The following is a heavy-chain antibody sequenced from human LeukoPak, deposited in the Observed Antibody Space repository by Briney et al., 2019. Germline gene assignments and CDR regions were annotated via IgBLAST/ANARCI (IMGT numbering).Heavy chain of an antibody. CDR2: ISSSSSYI. CDR3: ARDPHSSSWPFDY. V-gene: IGHV3-21*01. Sequence: GGSLRLSCAASGFTFSSYSMNWVRQAPGKGLEWVSSISSSSSYIYYADSVKGRFTISRDNAKNSLYLQMNSLRAEDTAVYYCARDPHSSSWPFDYWGQGTLVTVSS. D-gene: IGHD6-13*01. J-gene: IGHJ4*02. CDR1: GFTFSSYS.